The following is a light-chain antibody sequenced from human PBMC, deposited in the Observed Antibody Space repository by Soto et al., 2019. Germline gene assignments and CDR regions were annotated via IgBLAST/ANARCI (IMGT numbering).Light chain of an antibody. CDR1: SSDVGGYNY. Sequence: QSVLTQPPSASGSPGQSVTISCTGTSSDVGGYNYVSWYQQHRGKAPKLMIYEVSKRPSGVPDRFSGSKSGNTASLTVSGLQAEDEADYYCSSYAGSNNFVVFGGGTKVTVL. CDR3: SSYAGSNNFVV. J-gene: IGLJ2*01. V-gene: IGLV2-8*01. CDR2: EVS.